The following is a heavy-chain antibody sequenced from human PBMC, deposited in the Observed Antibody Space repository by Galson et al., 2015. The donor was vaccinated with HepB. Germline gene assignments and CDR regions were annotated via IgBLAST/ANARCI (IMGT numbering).Heavy chain of an antibody. D-gene: IGHD3-10*01. CDR1: GYTFTSYY. J-gene: IGHJ6*02. CDR3: AREGKGPHGPVRGVHGGVYYYYGMDV. Sequence: SVKVSCKASGYTFTSYYMHWVRQAPGQGLEWMGIINPSGGSTSYAQKLQGRVTMTRDTSTSTVYMELSSLRSEDTAVYYCAREGKGPHGPVRGVHGGVYYYYGMDVWGQGTTVTVSS. CDR2: INPSGGST. V-gene: IGHV1-46*04.